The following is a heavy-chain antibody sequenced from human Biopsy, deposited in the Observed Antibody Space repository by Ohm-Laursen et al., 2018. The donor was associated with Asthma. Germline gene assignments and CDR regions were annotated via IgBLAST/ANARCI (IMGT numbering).Heavy chain of an antibody. Sequence: ASVKVSCKASGYNFISFAIHWVRRAPGQRLEWMGWVNTGNGDTKYSQKFQGRITITRDTSASTAYMELRSLRSEDTATYYCARTYYDFLTGQVKDVFGVWGQGTMVTVSS. CDR2: VNTGNGDT. CDR3: ARTYYDFLTGQVKDVFGV. J-gene: IGHJ3*01. V-gene: IGHV1-3*04. D-gene: IGHD3-9*01. CDR1: GYNFISFA.